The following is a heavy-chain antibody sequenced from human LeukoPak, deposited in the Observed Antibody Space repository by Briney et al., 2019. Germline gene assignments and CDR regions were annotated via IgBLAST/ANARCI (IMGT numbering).Heavy chain of an antibody. V-gene: IGHV1-69*01. J-gene: IGHJ3*02. CDR1: GGGFTSTSHG. CDR3: AGFFYDNSGDAFDI. Sequence: GASVKVSCKASGGGFTSTSHGISWVRQAPGQGLEWMGGIIPIYGSPTYAQKFQGRITITSDESTRTVYMDLSSLRPEDSAVHYCAGFFYDNSGDAFDIWGQGTMVTVSS. D-gene: IGHD3-22*01. CDR2: IIPIYGSP.